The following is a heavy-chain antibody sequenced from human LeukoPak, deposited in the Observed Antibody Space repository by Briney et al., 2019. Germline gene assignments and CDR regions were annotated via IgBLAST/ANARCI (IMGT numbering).Heavy chain of an antibody. J-gene: IGHJ4*02. Sequence: GGSLRLSCAASGFTFSSYSMNWVRQAPGQGLEWVSSISSSSSYIYYADSVKGRFTIARDNAKNSLYLQMNSLRAEDTAVYYCARDGNSSSDYWGQGTLVTVSS. V-gene: IGHV3-21*01. CDR1: GFTFSSYS. CDR2: ISSSSSYI. CDR3: ARDGNSSSDY. D-gene: IGHD6-13*01.